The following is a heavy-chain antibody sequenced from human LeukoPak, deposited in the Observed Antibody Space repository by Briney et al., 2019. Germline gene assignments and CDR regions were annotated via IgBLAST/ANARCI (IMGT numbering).Heavy chain of an antibody. J-gene: IGHJ6*02. Sequence: GGSLRLSCAASGFTFDDYAMHWVRQAPGKGLEWVSLISGDGGSTYYADSVKGRFTISRDNSKNSLYLQMNSLRTEDTALYYCAKDKVNTVVSYGMDVWGQGTTVTVSS. D-gene: IGHD4-23*01. CDR2: ISGDGGST. CDR3: AKDKVNTVVSYGMDV. V-gene: IGHV3-43*02. CDR1: GFTFDDYA.